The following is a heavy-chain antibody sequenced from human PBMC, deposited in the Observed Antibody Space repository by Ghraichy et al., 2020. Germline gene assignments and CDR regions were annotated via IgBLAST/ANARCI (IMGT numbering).Heavy chain of an antibody. CDR2: ISSSSSYI. J-gene: IGHJ4*02. D-gene: IGHD3-10*01. CDR3: ARGTLWFGEFVFDY. CDR1: GFTFSSYS. Sequence: GGSLRLSCAASGFTFSSYSMNWVRQAPGKGLEWVSSISSSSSYIYYADSVKGRFTISRDNAKNSLYLQINSLRAEDTAVYYCARGTLWFGEFVFDYWGQGTLVTVSS. V-gene: IGHV3-21*01.